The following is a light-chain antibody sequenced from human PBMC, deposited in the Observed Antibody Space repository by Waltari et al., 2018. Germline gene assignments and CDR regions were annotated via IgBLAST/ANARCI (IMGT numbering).Light chain of an antibody. Sequence: QSALTQPASVSGSPGQSITIPCTVTSSYVGSYHLVSWYQQHPGKAPKLMIYEVSKRPSGVSNRFSGSKSGNTASLTISGLQAEDEADYYCCSYAGSPWVFGGGTKLTVL. CDR3: CSYAGSPWV. CDR2: EVS. CDR1: SSYVGSYHL. V-gene: IGLV2-23*02. J-gene: IGLJ3*02.